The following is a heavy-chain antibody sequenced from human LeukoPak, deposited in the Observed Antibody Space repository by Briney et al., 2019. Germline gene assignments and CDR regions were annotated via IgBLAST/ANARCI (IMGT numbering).Heavy chain of an antibody. D-gene: IGHD2-2*01. CDR2: IYYSGNT. CDR1: GGSISSSSYY. Sequence: SETLSLTCTVSGGSISSSSYYWGWIRQPPGKGLEWIGSIYYSGNTYYNPSLKSRVTMSVDTSKNQFSLKLSSVTAADTAVYYCARVVVPAANAQYFDYWGQGTLVTVSS. CDR3: ARVVVPAANAQYFDY. J-gene: IGHJ4*02. V-gene: IGHV4-39*07.